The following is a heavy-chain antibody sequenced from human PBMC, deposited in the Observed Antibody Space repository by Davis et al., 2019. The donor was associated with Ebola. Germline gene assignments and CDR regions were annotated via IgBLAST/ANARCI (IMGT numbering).Heavy chain of an antibody. Sequence: SSVKVSCKASGGTFSSYAISWVRQAPGQGLEWMGGIIPIFGTANYAQKFQGRVTITADKSTSTAYMELSSLRSEDTAVYYCASPPLYVRYYYYGMDVWGQGTTVTVSS. V-gene: IGHV1-69*06. D-gene: IGHD2-2*02. CDR2: IIPIFGTA. CDR3: ASPPLYVRYYYYGMDV. CDR1: GGTFSSYA. J-gene: IGHJ6*02.